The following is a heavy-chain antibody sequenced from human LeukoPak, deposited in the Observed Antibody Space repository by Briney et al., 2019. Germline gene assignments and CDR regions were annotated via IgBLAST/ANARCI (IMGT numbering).Heavy chain of an antibody. CDR3: AKDGDYGDHIWDY. J-gene: IGHJ4*02. CDR1: GMTFSSYG. CDR2: ISGSGGGT. D-gene: IGHD4-17*01. V-gene: IGHV3-23*01. Sequence: PGGSLRLSCVASGMTFSSYGMSWVRQAPGKGLEWVSAISGSGGGTYYADSVKGRFTVSRDNSKNTPYVQMSSLRAEDTAVYYCAKDGDYGDHIWDYWGQGTLVTVSS.